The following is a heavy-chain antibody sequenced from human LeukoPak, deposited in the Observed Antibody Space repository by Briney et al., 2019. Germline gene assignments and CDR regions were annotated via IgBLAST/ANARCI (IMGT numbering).Heavy chain of an antibody. D-gene: IGHD2-15*01. CDR3: ARARQRIVVVVAATPGAFDI. V-gene: IGHV1-69*13. CDR2: IIPIFGTA. CDR1: GGTFSSYA. J-gene: IGHJ3*02. Sequence: SVKVSCKASGGTFSSYAISWVRQAPGQGLEWMGGIIPIFGTANYAQKFQGRVTITADEPTSTAYMELSSLRSEGTAVYYCARARQRIVVVVAATPGAFDIWGQGTMVTVSS.